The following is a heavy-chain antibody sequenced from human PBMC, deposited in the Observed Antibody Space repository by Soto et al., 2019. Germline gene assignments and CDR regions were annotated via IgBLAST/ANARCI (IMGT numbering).Heavy chain of an antibody. D-gene: IGHD3-9*01. J-gene: IGHJ5*02. CDR2: MNPNRGNT. CDR3: AKSYDILTGYSPNWFDP. Sequence: ASVKVSCKASGYTFTSYDINWVRQATGQGLEWMGWMNPNRGNTGYAQKFQGRVTMTRNTSISTAYMELSSLRSEDTAVYYCAKSYDILTGYSPNWFDPWGQGTLVTVSS. CDR1: GYTFTSYD. V-gene: IGHV1-8*01.